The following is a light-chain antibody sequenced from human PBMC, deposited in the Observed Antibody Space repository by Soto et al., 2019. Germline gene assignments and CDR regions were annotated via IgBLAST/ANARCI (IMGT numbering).Light chain of an antibody. V-gene: IGLV1-47*01. CDR3: AAWDDSLSGDV. CDR1: SSNIGNSD. Sequence: QSVLTQPPSASGTPGQRVTITCSGSSSNIGNSDVYWYQQLPGTAPKLLIYRNNQWPSGVPDRFSGSKSGTSASLAISGLRSEDEADYYCAAWDDSLSGDVFGTGTKLTVL. CDR2: RNN. J-gene: IGLJ1*01.